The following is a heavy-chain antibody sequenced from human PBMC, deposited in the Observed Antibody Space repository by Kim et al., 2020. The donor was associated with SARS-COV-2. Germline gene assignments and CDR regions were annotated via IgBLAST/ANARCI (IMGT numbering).Heavy chain of an antibody. V-gene: IGHV3-48*02. CDR2: I. D-gene: IGHD2-21*01. CDR3: ARDRNSQNWFDP. J-gene: IGHJ5*02. Sequence: IHYADSVQGRFTISRYNAKNSLYLQMNSLRDEDTAVYYCARDRNSQNWFDPWGQGTLVTVSS.